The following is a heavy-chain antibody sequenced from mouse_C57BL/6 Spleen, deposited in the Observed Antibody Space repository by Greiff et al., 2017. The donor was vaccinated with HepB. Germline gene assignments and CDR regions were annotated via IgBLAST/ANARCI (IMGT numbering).Heavy chain of an antibody. D-gene: IGHD2-2*01. CDR1: GYTFTDYE. V-gene: IGHV1-15*01. J-gene: IGHJ2*01. Sequence: QVQLQQSGAELVRPGASVTLSCKASGYTFTDYEMHWVKQTPVHGLEWIGAIDPETGGTAYNQKFKGKAILTADKSSSTAYMELRSLTSEDSAVYYCTRRWLRQSYYFDYWGQGTTLTVSS. CDR3: TRRWLRQSYYFDY. CDR2: IDPETGGT.